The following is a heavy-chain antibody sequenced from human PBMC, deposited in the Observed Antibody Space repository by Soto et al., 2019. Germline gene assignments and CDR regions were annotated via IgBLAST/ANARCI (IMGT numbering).Heavy chain of an antibody. J-gene: IGHJ2*01. CDR1: GASISISSFY. CDR2: VYFSGTT. CDR3: ARLGFGSSGYYRPNYWSFDL. Sequence: QLQLQESGPGLVKPSETLSLTCSVFGASISISSFYWGWIRRAPGKGLEWIGSVYFSGTTYQNPFLKSRITISVDTSNNQFSLRLSSVTAADTAVYYCARLGFGSSGYYRPNYWSFDLWGRGTLVTVSS. D-gene: IGHD3-22*01. V-gene: IGHV4-39*01.